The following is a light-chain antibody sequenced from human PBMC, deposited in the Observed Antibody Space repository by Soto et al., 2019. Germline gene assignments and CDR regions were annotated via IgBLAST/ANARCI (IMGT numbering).Light chain of an antibody. CDR3: GTWDSSLSAGL. CDR2: DNN. Sequence: QSVLTQPPSVSAAPGQTVTISCSGSSSNIGNNYVSWYQQLPGTAPKLLIYDNNKRPSGIPDRFSGSKSGTSATLGITGLQTGDEADYYCGTWDSSLSAGLFGTGTKVTVL. V-gene: IGLV1-51*01. J-gene: IGLJ1*01. CDR1: SSNIGNNY.